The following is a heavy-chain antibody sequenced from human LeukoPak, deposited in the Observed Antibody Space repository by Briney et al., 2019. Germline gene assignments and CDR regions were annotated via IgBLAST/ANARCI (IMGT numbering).Heavy chain of an antibody. CDR2: INPSSGGT. V-gene: IGHV1-46*01. Sequence: ASVKVSCKASGYSFTNYYIHWVRQAPGQGLEYMGIINPSSGGTLYTHKFQGRVTMTEDTSTSTVYMELSSLRAEDTAVYYCVREQDGGKYDYWGQGTLVTVPS. CDR1: GYSFTNYY. J-gene: IGHJ4*02. D-gene: IGHD4-23*01. CDR3: VREQDGGKYDY.